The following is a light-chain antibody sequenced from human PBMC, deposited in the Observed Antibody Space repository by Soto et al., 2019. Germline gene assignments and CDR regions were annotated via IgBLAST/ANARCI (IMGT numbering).Light chain of an antibody. CDR1: SSDVGSYNY. CDR3: SSYTNINTRACV. V-gene: IGLV2-14*01. Sequence: QSALTQPASVSGSPGQSITISCTGTSSDVGSYNYVSWYQQYPGKAPKLMIFAVSNRPSGVSNRFSGSKSGNTASLTISGLQAEDEAEYYCSSYTNINTRACVFGTGTKLTVL. CDR2: AVS. J-gene: IGLJ1*01.